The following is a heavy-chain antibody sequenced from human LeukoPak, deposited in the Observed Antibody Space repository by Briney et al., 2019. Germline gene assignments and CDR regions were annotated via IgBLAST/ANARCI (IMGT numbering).Heavy chain of an antibody. CDR1: GFAFRDYY. D-gene: IGHD6-19*01. Sequence: GGSLRLSCAASGFAFRDYYMSWIRQAPGKGLEWISYITMTGSVIQYSDSVKGRFNTSRDNAKNSLYLQMNSLRAEDTAVYYCARGGWSRGWFDPWGQGTLVTVSS. CDR3: ARGGWSRGWFDP. V-gene: IGHV3-11*01. J-gene: IGHJ5*02. CDR2: ITMTGSVI.